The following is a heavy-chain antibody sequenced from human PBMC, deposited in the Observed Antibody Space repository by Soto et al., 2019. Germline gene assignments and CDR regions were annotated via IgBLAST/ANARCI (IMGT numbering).Heavy chain of an antibody. V-gene: IGHV1-58*01. CDR3: AADVGCYIYGSARH. J-gene: IGHJ4*02. CDR2: IDVGSANA. CDR1: GFTFSSSA. Sequence: QMQLVQSGPEVKKPGTSVKVSCKTSGFTFSSSAVHWVRQARGHRLQWIGWIDVGSANANYAQMLQERVTISRDMSTSTAYMELSSLRPEDAAVYYCAADVGCYIYGSARHWGPGTLVTVSS. D-gene: IGHD4-17*01.